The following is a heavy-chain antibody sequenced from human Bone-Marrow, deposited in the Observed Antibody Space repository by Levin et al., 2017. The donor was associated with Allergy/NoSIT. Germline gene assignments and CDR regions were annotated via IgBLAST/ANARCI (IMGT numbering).Heavy chain of an antibody. CDR1: RFTFSNYS. Sequence: GGSLRLSCEASRFTFSNYSMNWVRQAPGKGLEWVSSISSTSGYIYYADSVKGRFTISRDNAKNSLYLQMNSLRAEDTAVYYCARERIVATIGGYLDLWGRGTLVTVSS. J-gene: IGHJ2*01. CDR3: ARERIVATIGGYLDL. CDR2: ISSTSGYI. V-gene: IGHV3-21*06. D-gene: IGHD5-12*01.